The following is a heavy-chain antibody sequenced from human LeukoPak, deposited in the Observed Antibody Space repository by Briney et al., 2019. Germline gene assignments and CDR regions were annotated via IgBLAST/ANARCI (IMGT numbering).Heavy chain of an antibody. Sequence: PSETLSLTCTVSGGSISSGGYYWSWIRQHPGKGLEWIGYIYYSGSTYYNPSLKSRVTISVDTSKNQFSLKLSSVTAADTAVYYCARDLDLAAVAVSDAFDIWGQGTMVTVSS. V-gene: IGHV4-31*03. CDR1: GGSISSGGYY. CDR3: ARDLDLAAVAVSDAFDI. D-gene: IGHD6-19*01. CDR2: IYYSGST. J-gene: IGHJ3*02.